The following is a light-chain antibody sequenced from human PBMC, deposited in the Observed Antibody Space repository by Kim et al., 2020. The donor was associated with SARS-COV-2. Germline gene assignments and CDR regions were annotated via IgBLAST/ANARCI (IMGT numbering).Light chain of an antibody. CDR1: QSVRNNS. J-gene: IGKJ2*01. Sequence: EIVLTQSPGTLSLSPGEGATLSCRASQSVRNNSLAWYQQKPGQAPRLFIYGASTRATGIPDRFSGRGSGTDFTLTISRLEPADFALYCCQHYGRSPPFTFGQGTKLEI. V-gene: IGKV3-20*01. CDR2: GAS. CDR3: QHYGRSPPFT.